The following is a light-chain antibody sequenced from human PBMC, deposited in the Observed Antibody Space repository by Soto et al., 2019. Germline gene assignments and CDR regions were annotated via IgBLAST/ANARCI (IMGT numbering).Light chain of an antibody. CDR3: QHYASYSS. CDR1: QSISTR. Sequence: DIPKTQSPSTLSASVGDRVTITCRASQSISTRLAWYQQKPGKAPNLLIYDASTLESGVPSRFSGSGSGTEFTLTISSLQPDDFATYFCQHYASYSSFGQGTKVEVK. V-gene: IGKV1-5*01. J-gene: IGKJ1*01. CDR2: DAS.